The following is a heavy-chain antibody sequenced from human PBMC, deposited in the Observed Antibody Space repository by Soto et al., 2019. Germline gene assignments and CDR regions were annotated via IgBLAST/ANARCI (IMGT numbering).Heavy chain of an antibody. Sequence: EVQLVESGGGLVQPGRSLRLCCAASGFTFNDYAMHWVRQGPGKGLEWVSGISWNSASKGYADSVKGRFTISRDNAKKSLYLQINSLRVEDTALYYCAKSYRVVAASPDYWGQGTLVAVSP. CDR3: AKSYRVVAASPDY. CDR2: ISWNSASK. D-gene: IGHD2-15*01. V-gene: IGHV3-9*01. J-gene: IGHJ4*02. CDR1: GFTFNDYA.